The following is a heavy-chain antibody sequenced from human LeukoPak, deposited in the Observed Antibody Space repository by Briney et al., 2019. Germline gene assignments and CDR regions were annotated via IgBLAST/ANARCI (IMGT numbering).Heavy chain of an antibody. V-gene: IGHV4-59*08. CDR3: ARHGIAVADPDY. CDR1: GGSISSYY. J-gene: IGHJ4*02. Sequence: SETLSVTCTVSGGSISSYYWSWIRQPPGKGLEWIGYIYYSGSTNYNPSPKSRVTISVDTSKNQFSLKLSSVTAADTAVYYCARHGIAVADPDYWGQGTLVTVSS. D-gene: IGHD6-19*01. CDR2: IYYSGST.